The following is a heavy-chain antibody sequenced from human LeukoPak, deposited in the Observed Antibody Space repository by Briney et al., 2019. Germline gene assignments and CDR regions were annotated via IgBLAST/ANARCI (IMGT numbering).Heavy chain of an antibody. J-gene: IGHJ2*01. D-gene: IGHD3-16*01. Sequence: GGSLRLSCAASGFTFTSYAMSWIRQAPGKGLEWVSAISAGGENTYYADSVKGRFTISRDNSKNTLYLQMNSLRAEDTATYYCAKPRAMRTGVWRYFDLWGRGTLVTVSS. CDR1: GFTFTSYA. V-gene: IGHV3-23*01. CDR3: AKPRAMRTGVWRYFDL. CDR2: ISAGGENT.